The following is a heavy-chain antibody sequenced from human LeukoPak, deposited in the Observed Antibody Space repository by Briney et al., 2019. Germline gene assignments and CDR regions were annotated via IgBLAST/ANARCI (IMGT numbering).Heavy chain of an antibody. J-gene: IGHJ4*02. CDR1: GFNFGSYA. V-gene: IGHV3-30*04. CDR2: ISYDGGYQ. Sequence: GRSLRLSCAASGFNFGSYAMDWVRQAPGKGLEWVGDISYDGGYQGYAASVRGRFTISRDNSKNTLYLQMNSLRPEDAAVYYCATGSSLSNWGQGTLVTVSS. CDR3: ATGSSLSN.